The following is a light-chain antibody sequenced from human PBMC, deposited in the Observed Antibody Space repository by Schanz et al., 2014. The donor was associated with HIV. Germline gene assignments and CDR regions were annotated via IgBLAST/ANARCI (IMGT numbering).Light chain of an antibody. CDR3: SLHMRRTTLDV. CDR2: EVT. J-gene: IGLJ1*01. Sequence: QSVLTQPASVSGSPGQSITISCTGTSSDVGSYNLVSWYRQHPGKVPKVMIYEVTKRPSGVSNRFSGSKSGNTASLTISGLRAEDEADYYCSLHMRRTTLDVFGTGTKLTVL. CDR1: SSDVGSYNL. V-gene: IGLV2-14*02.